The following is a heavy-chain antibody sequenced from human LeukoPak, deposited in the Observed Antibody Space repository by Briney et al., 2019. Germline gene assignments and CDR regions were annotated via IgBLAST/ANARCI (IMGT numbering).Heavy chain of an antibody. V-gene: IGHV4-39*01. J-gene: IGHJ4*02. CDR1: GDSIGSSRFY. Sequence: PSETLSLTCTVSGDSIGSSRFYWAWIRQPPGKGLEWIGSILYTGRTFYNPSLRSRVTISVDTSNNQFSLRLGSVTATDTAVYYCARRDVGATIDYWGQGTLVTVSS. CDR2: ILYTGRT. D-gene: IGHD1-26*01. CDR3: ARRDVGATIDY.